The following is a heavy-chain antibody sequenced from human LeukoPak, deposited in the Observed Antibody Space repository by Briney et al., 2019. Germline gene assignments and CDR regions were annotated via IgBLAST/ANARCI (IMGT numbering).Heavy chain of an antibody. CDR1: GFTFSGYG. CDR2: VRYDSSNK. J-gene: IGHJ4*02. D-gene: IGHD5-12*01. V-gene: IGHV3-30*02. Sequence: GGSLRLSCAASGFTFSGYGMHWVRQAPGKGLEWVAFVRYDSSNKYYADSVKGRFTVSRDNSKNMLYLQMNSLRAEDTAVYYCAKDLRVATLPDYWGQGTLVTVSS. CDR3: AKDLRVATLPDY.